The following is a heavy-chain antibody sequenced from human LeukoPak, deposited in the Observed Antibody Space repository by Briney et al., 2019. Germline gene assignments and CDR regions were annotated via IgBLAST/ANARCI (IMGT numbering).Heavy chain of an antibody. CDR3: AKALGYRGYDIPFDY. CDR1: GFTFSSYG. CDR2: IRYDGSNK. D-gene: IGHD5-12*01. Sequence: PGGSLRLSCAASGFTFSSYGMHWVRQAPGKGLEWVAVIRYDGSNKYYADSVKGRFTISRDNSKNTLYLQMNSLRAEDTAVYYCAKALGYRGYDIPFDYWGQGTLVTFSS. J-gene: IGHJ4*02. V-gene: IGHV3-30*02.